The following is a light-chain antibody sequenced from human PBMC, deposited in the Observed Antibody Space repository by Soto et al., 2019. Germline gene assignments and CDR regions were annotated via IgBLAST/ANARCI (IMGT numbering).Light chain of an antibody. CDR1: SNDVGSYNL. CDR3: CSYAGSSTYV. V-gene: IGLV2-23*01. J-gene: IGLJ1*01. CDR2: EGS. Sequence: QSVLTQPASVSGSPGQWITISCTGNSNDVGSYNLVSWYQQHPGKAPKLMIYEGSKRPSGVSNRFSGSKSGNTASLTISGLQAEDEADYYCCSYAGSSTYVFGNGTKVTVL.